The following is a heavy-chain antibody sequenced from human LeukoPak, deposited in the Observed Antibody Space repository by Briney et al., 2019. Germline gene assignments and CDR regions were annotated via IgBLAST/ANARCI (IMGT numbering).Heavy chain of an antibody. V-gene: IGHV3-15*07. CDR3: TTGPFDY. J-gene: IGHJ4*02. CDR1: GFTFSNAW. Sequence: NPGGSLRLSCAASGFTFSNAWMNWVRQAPGKGLEWVGRIKSKTDDGTTAYAAPVKGRFTISRDDSKDTLYLQMDSLKTEDTAVYYCTTGPFDYWGQGTLVTVSS. CDR2: IKSKTDDGTT.